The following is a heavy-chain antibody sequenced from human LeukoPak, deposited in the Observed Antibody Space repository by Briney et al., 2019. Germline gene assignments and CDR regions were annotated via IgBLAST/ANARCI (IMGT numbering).Heavy chain of an antibody. D-gene: IGHD3-16*02. V-gene: IGHV3-11*04. Sequence: GGSLRLSCAASGFTFSDYYMSWIRQAPGKGLEWVSYISSSGSTIYYADSVKGRFTISRDNAKNSLYLQMNSLRAEDTAVYYCARDRPQYDYVWGSYPEPFDYWGQGTLVTVSS. CDR2: ISSSGSTI. J-gene: IGHJ4*02. CDR3: ARDRPQYDYVWGSYPEPFDY. CDR1: GFTFSDYY.